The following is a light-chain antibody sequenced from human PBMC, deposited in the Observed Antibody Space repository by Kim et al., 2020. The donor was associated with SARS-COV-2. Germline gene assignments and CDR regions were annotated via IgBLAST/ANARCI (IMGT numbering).Light chain of an antibody. CDR2: VAS. Sequence: PPSPSAMSASVGDRITITCRASRGINKYLAWFQQKPGKVPRRLIYVASTLQNGVPSRFSGSGSGTDFNLTISSLQSEDFATYYCLQHNTYPPTFGQGTKVDIK. CDR3: LQHNTYPPT. V-gene: IGKV1-17*03. CDR1: RGINKY. J-gene: IGKJ1*01.